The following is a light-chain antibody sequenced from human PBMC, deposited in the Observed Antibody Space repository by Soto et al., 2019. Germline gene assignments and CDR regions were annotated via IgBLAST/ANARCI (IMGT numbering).Light chain of an antibody. CDR1: QSISSY. J-gene: IGKJ3*01. Sequence: DIQMTQSPSSLSASVGDRVTITCRASQSISSYLNWYQQKPRKAPKLLIYAASSLQSGVPSRFSGSGSGTDFTLTISSLQPEDFATYYCKQSYSTLTFGPGTKVDIK. CDR3: KQSYSTLT. V-gene: IGKV1-39*01. CDR2: AAS.